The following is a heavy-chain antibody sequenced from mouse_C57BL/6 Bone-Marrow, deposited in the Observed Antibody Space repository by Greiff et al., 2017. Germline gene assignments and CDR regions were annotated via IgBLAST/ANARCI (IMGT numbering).Heavy chain of an antibody. J-gene: IGHJ2*01. CDR2: ISDGGSYT. D-gene: IGHD2-4*01. CDR1: GFTFSSYA. Sequence: EVNVVESGGGLVKPGGSLKLSCAASGFTFSSYAMSWVRQTPEKRLEWVATISDGGSYTYYPDNVKGRFTISRDNAKNNLYLQMSHLKSEDTAMYYCARGSPTMITTDFDDWGQGTTLTVSA. V-gene: IGHV5-4*03. CDR3: ARGSPTMITTDFDD.